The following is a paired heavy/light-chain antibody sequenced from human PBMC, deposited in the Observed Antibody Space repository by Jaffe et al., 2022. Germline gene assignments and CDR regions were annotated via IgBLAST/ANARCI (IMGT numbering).Heavy chain of an antibody. CDR1: GYSISSGYY. CDR3: ARRVAVDDAFDI. CDR2: IYHSGST. D-gene: IGHD6-19*01. V-gene: IGHV4-38-2*01. J-gene: IGHJ3*02. Sequence: QVQLQESGPGLVKPSETLSLTCAVSGYSISSGYYWGWIRQPPGKGLEWIGSIYHSGSTYYNPSLKSRVTISVDTSKNQFSLKLSSVTAADTAVYYCARRVAVDDAFDIWGQGTMVTVSS.
Light chain of an antibody. CDR3: QQLNSYPI. Sequence: DIQLTQSPSFLSASVGDRVTITCRASQGISSYLAWYQQKPGKAPKLLIYAASTLQSGVPSRFSGSGSGTEFTLTISSLQPEDFATYYCQQLNSYPIFGQGTKLEIK. CDR1: QGISSY. J-gene: IGKJ2*01. CDR2: AAS. V-gene: IGKV1-9*01.